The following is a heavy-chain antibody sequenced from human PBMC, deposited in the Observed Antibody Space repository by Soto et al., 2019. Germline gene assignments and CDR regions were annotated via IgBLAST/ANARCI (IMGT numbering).Heavy chain of an antibody. J-gene: IGHJ6*04. Sequence: KPSETLSLTCTVSGGSISSGGYYWSWIRQHPGKGLEWIGYIYYSGSTYYNPSLKSRVTISVDTSKNQFSLNLSSVTAADTAVYYCARVPVRKYYGAGSYNNYYFGMDVCGKGTTVTVSS. CDR1: GGSISSGGYY. CDR2: IYYSGST. V-gene: IGHV4-31*03. D-gene: IGHD3-10*01. CDR3: ARVPVRKYYGAGSYNNYYFGMDV.